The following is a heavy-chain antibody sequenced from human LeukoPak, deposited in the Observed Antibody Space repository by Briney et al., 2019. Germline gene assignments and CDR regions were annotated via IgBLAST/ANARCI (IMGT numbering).Heavy chain of an antibody. D-gene: IGHD3-9*01. V-gene: IGHV3-30*18. Sequence: GGSLRLSCAASGLRFISYGMHWVRQAPGKGLEWVAVTSFDGSNKYYADSVKGRFTISRDNSKNTLYLHMNSLRAEDTAVYYCAKDQVADMDYYYGMDVWGQGTTVTVSS. J-gene: IGHJ6*02. CDR1: GLRFISYG. CDR2: TSFDGSNK. CDR3: AKDQVADMDYYYGMDV.